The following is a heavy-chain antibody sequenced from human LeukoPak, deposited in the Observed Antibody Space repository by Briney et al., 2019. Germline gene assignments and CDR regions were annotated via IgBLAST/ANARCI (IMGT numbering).Heavy chain of an antibody. CDR1: GGSFSGYY. J-gene: IGHJ6*03. D-gene: IGHD3-10*01. V-gene: IGHV4-34*01. CDR2: INHSGST. CDR3: ARHKWFGELHYYYYYMDV. Sequence: SETLSLTCAVYGGSFSGYYWSWIRQPPGKGLEWIGEINHSGSTNYNPSLKSRVTISVDTSKDQFSLKLSSVTAADTAVYYCARHKWFGELHYYYYYMDVWGKGTTVTISS.